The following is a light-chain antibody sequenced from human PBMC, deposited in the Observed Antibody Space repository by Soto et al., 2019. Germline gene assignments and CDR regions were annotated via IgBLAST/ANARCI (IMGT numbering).Light chain of an antibody. CDR2: EVT. CDR1: SSDVGTYIL. CDR3: CSHAASGTFEWV. Sequence: QSALTQPASVSGSPGQSITISCTGTSSDVGTYILVSWYQQHPGKAPNLIIYEVTKRPSGISNRFSCSKSGNTASLTISGLQAEDEADYYCCSHAASGTFEWVFGGGTKLTVL. V-gene: IGLV2-23*02. J-gene: IGLJ3*02.